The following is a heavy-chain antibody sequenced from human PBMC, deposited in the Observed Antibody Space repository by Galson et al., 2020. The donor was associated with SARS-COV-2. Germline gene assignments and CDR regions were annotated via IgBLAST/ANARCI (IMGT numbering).Heavy chain of an antibody. D-gene: IGHD3-10*01. V-gene: IGHV4-4*07. J-gene: IGHJ6*03. Sequence: VSLTCAVAGGSIRSYYWSWIRQPAGKGLEWIGRIYTSGSTNYNPSLKSRVTMSVDTSKNQFSLKLSSVTAADTAVYYCARGVLLWFGELHYYYYMDVWGKGTTVTISS. CDR3: ARGVLLWFGELHYYYYMDV. CDR2: IYTSGST. CDR1: GGSIRSYY.